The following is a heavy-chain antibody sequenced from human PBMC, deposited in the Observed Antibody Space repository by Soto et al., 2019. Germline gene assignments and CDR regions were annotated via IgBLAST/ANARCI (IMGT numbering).Heavy chain of an antibody. J-gene: IGHJ6*04. Sequence: ASVKVSCKASGYTFTSYAMHWVRQAPGQRLEWMGWINAGNGNTKYSQKFQGRVTITRDTPVSTAYMELSSLRSDDTAVYYCAGAFCTSTTCSLGPAMDVWGKGPTVTVS. CDR2: INAGNGNT. CDR1: GYTFTSYA. CDR3: AGAFCTSTTCSLGPAMDV. V-gene: IGHV1-3*01. D-gene: IGHD2-2*01.